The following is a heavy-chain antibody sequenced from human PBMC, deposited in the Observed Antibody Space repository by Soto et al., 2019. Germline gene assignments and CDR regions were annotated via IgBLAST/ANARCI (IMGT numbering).Heavy chain of an antibody. D-gene: IGHD5-12*01. Sequence: GASVKVSCQASGYTLTSYSMHWVRQAPGQRLEWMGWINAGNGNTKYSQKFQGRVTITRDTSASTAYMELSSLRSEDTALYYCAKGVGGYNGYDLEAFFDYWGQGTLVTVSS. J-gene: IGHJ4*02. CDR2: INAGNGNT. CDR3: AKGVGGYNGYDLEAFFDY. V-gene: IGHV1-3*01. CDR1: GYTLTSYS.